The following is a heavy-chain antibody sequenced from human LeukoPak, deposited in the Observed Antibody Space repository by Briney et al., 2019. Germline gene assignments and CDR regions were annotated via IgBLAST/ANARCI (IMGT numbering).Heavy chain of an antibody. Sequence: SGGSLRLSCAASGFTFSSYSMNSVRQAPGKGLEWVSYISSSSSTIYYADSVKGRFTISRDNAKNSLYLQMNSLRAEDTAVYYCARVSRRNYYDSSGYLGYWGQGTLVTVSS. CDR3: ARVSRRNYYDSSGYLGY. D-gene: IGHD3-22*01. CDR2: ISSSSSTI. CDR1: GFTFSSYS. V-gene: IGHV3-48*01. J-gene: IGHJ4*02.